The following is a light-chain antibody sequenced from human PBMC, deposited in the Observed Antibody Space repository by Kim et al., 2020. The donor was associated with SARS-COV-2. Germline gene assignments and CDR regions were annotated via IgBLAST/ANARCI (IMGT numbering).Light chain of an antibody. CDR3: QAWDSSTNNYV. J-gene: IGLJ1*01. CDR2: HDK. Sequence: SYELTQPPSVSVSPGQTASITCSGYKLGDKYVSWYQQKPGQSPVVVIYHDKQRPSGIPERFSCSNSGNTATLTISGTQAMDEADYYCQAWDSSTNNYVFGAGTQLTVL. V-gene: IGLV3-1*01. CDR1: KLGDKY.